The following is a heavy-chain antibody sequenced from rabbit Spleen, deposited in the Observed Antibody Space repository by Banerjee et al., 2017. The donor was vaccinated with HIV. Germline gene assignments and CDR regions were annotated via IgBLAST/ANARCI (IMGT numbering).Heavy chain of an antibody. Sequence: QSLEESGGGLVQPGGSLALTCKASGFIFSDNYAVYWVRQAPGKGLEWIGCIGTGSSGSTWYASWAKGRFTISKTSSTTVTLQMTSLTAADTATYFCARTYWTPNGNLWGPGTLVTVS. CDR3: ARTYWTPNGNL. CDR2: IGTGSSGST. V-gene: IGHV1S40*01. CDR1: GFIFSDNYA. D-gene: IGHD1-1*01. J-gene: IGHJ4*01.